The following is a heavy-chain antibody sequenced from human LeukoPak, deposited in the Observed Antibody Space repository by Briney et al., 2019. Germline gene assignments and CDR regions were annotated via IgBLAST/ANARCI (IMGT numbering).Heavy chain of an antibody. Sequence: GGSLRLSCAASGFTFSSYAMSWVRQAPGKGLEWASAISGSGGSTYYADSVKGRFTISRDNSKNTLYLQMNSLRAEDTAVYYCAKDKSYDFWSGYFKFDYWGQGTLVTVSS. CDR1: GFTFSSYA. CDR2: ISGSGGST. CDR3: AKDKSYDFWSGYFKFDY. J-gene: IGHJ4*02. V-gene: IGHV3-23*01. D-gene: IGHD3-3*01.